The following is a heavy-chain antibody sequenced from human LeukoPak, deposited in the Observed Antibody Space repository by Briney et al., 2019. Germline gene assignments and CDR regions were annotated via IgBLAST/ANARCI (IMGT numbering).Heavy chain of an antibody. V-gene: IGHV1-46*01. CDR2: INPSGGST. J-gene: IGHJ4*02. CDR3: ASIAVAGTLFDY. Sequence: RASVKVSCMASGYTFTSYYMHWVRQAPGQGLEWMGIINPSGGSTSYAQKFQGRVTMTRDTSTSTVYMELSSLRSEDTAVYYCASIAVAGTLFDYWGQGTLVTVSS. D-gene: IGHD6-19*01. CDR1: GYTFTSYY.